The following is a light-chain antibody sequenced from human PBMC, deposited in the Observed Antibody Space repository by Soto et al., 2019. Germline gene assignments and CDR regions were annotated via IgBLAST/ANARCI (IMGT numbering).Light chain of an antibody. CDR1: SSDVGAYNY. CDR2: EVS. Sequence: QSALTRPRSACGSPGQSVTISCTGTSSDVGAYNYVSWYQQLPGKAPKLIIYEVSKRPSGVPDRFSGSKSGNTASLTVSGLQAEDEADYYCTSYAGTYSFFYVFGTGTKVTVL. CDR3: TSYAGTYSFFYV. J-gene: IGLJ1*01. V-gene: IGLV2-8*01.